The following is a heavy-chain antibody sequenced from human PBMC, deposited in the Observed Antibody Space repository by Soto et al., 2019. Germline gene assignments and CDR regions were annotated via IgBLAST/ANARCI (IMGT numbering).Heavy chain of an antibody. D-gene: IGHD3-10*01. CDR2: IRGSGGST. CDR1: GFTFSSYA. J-gene: IGHJ6*02. V-gene: IGHV3-23*01. Sequence: VGSLRLSCAASGFTFSSYAMSWVRQAPGKGLEWVSAIRGSGGSTYYADSVKGRFTISRDNSKNTLYLQMNSLRAEDTAVYYCAKVKAPGAYYYGMDVWGQGTTVTVSS. CDR3: AKVKAPGAYYYGMDV.